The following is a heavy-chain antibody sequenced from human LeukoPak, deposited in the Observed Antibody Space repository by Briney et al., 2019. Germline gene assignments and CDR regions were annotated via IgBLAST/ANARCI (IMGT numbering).Heavy chain of an antibody. Sequence: GGSLRLSCAASGFTFSSYSMNWVRQAPGKGLEWVSSISSSSSYIYYADSVKGRFTISRDNAKNSLYLQMNSLRAEDTAVYYCARLHGSYPSGSPFDYWGQGTLVTVSS. CDR1: GFTFSSYS. V-gene: IGHV3-21*01. CDR2: ISSSSSYI. D-gene: IGHD1-26*01. CDR3: ARLHGSYPSGSPFDY. J-gene: IGHJ4*02.